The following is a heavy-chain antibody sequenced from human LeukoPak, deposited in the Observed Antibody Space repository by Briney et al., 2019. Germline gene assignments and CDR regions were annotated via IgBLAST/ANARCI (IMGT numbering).Heavy chain of an antibody. CDR2: MYNSGST. V-gene: IGHV4-59*01. CDR3: ARGIESYGDYGY. CDR1: GGSISGSY. J-gene: IGHJ4*02. D-gene: IGHD4-17*01. Sequence: SETLSLTCTVSGGSISGSYWSWIRQPPGKALEGIAYMYNSGSTNYNPSLKSRVTISIDTSKNQFSLKLSSLTAADTAIYYCARGIESYGDYGYWGQGILVTVSS.